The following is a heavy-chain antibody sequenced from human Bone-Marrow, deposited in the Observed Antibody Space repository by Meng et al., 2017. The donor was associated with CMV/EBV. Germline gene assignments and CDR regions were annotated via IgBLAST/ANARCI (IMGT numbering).Heavy chain of an antibody. J-gene: IGHJ5*02. CDR2: IIPILGIA. D-gene: IGHD6-13*01. Sequence: CKDSGGTFSSYALRWVRQAPGQGLEWMGGIIPILGIANYAQKFQGRVTITADKSTSTAYMELSSLRAEDTAVYYCARDGYSSPGGYPWGQGTLVTVSS. CDR1: GGTFSSYA. V-gene: IGHV1-69*10. CDR3: ARDGYSSPGGYP.